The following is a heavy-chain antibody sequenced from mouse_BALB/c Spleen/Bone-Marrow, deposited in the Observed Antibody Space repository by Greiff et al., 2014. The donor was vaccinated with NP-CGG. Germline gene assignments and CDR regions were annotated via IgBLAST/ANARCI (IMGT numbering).Heavy chain of an antibody. CDR2: ITSGGGYA. Sequence: EVKLVESGGGLVKPGGSLKLSCAASGFTFSSYTMSWVRQTPEKRLEWVATITSGGGYAYYPDSVKGRFTISRDNAKNTLYLQMSSLKSEDTAMYYCARDLYDGYSYYAMDYWSQGTSVTVSS. J-gene: IGHJ4*01. D-gene: IGHD2-3*01. V-gene: IGHV5-6-4*01. CDR1: GFTFSSYT. CDR3: ARDLYDGYSYYAMDY.